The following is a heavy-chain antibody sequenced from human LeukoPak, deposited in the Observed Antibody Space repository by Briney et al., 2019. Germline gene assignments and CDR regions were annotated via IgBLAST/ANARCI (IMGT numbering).Heavy chain of an antibody. V-gene: IGHV3-48*03. CDR3: ARVMAGEGYDAFDI. D-gene: IGHD5-24*01. CDR2: ISSSGSTI. Sequence: PGGSLRLSCAASGFTFSSYEMNWVRQAPGKGLEWVSYISSSGSTIYYADSVMGRFTISRDNAKNSLYLQMNSLRAEDTAVYYCARVMAGEGYDAFDIWGQGTMVTVSS. J-gene: IGHJ3*02. CDR1: GFTFSSYE.